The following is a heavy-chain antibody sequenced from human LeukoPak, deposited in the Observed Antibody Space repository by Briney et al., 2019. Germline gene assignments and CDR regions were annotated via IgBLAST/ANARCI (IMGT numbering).Heavy chain of an antibody. CDR3: ARDDYIAVAGYYYGMDV. CDR2: IYTSGST. Sequence: SQTLSLTCTVSGGSISSGSYYWGWVRQPAGKGLEWIGRIYTSGSTKYDPSLKSRVTISVDTSKNQFSLKLSSVTAADTAVYYCARDDYIAVAGYYYGMDVWGQGTTVTVSS. V-gene: IGHV4-61*02. J-gene: IGHJ6*02. D-gene: IGHD6-19*01. CDR1: GGSISSGSYY.